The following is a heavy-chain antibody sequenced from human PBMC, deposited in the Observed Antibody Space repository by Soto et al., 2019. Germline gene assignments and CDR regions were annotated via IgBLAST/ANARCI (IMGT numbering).Heavy chain of an antibody. D-gene: IGHD6-13*01. CDR1: GGSFSGYY. J-gene: IGHJ4*02. CDR3: ARTYSSSWSPFDY. Sequence: QVQLQQWGAGLLKPSETLSLTCAVYGGSFSGYYWSWIRQPPGKGLEWIGEINHSGGTNYNPSLKSRVTIPVDTSKNQFSLRLSSVTAADTAVYYCARTYSSSWSPFDYWGQGTLVTVSS. CDR2: INHSGGT. V-gene: IGHV4-34*01.